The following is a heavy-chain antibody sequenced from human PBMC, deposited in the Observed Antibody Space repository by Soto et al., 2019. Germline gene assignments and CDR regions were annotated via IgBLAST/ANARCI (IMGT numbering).Heavy chain of an antibody. CDR2: ISAYNGNT. V-gene: IGHV1-18*01. Sequence: QVQLVQSGAEVKKPGASVKVSCKASGYTFTIYVISWVRQAPGQGVEWMGWISAYNGNTKHAQKLQGRVTMTTDTSTSTAYMELRSLRSDDTAVDYCARDAAMALAAEWGQGTLVTVAS. D-gene: IGHD5-18*01. CDR3: ARDAAMALAAE. J-gene: IGHJ4*02. CDR1: GYTFTIYV.